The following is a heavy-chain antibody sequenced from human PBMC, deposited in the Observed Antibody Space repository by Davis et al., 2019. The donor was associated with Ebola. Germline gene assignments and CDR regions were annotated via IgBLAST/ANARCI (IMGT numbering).Heavy chain of an antibody. CDR3: AKVPGKAAAGWYFDL. Sequence: PGRSLKISCAASGFTFSSYWMTWVRQAPGKGLEWVANIKHDGSERYYVDSVKGRFTISRDNARNSLYLQMNSLRGEDTAVYYCAKVPGKAAAGWYFDLWGRGTLVTVSS. J-gene: IGHJ2*01. D-gene: IGHD6-13*01. CDR2: IKHDGSER. V-gene: IGHV3-7*01. CDR1: GFTFSSYW.